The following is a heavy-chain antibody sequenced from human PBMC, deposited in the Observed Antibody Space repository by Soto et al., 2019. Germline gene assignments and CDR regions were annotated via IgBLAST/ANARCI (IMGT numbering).Heavy chain of an antibody. CDR1: RVAFSKFI. CDR2: IIPIFGTA. J-gene: IGHJ6*02. V-gene: IGHV1-69*06. D-gene: IGHD6-19*01. CDR3: AKVRYSSPMGYYYGMDV. Sequence: QAQLEQSGGEVKKPGSSVKVSCKASRVAFSKFIVTWVRQAPGLGLEWVGGIIPIFGTANYAQKFQGRVTITADKYTITSYMEVNNLRSEDTAVYYCAKVRYSSPMGYYYGMDVWGQGTTVTVSS.